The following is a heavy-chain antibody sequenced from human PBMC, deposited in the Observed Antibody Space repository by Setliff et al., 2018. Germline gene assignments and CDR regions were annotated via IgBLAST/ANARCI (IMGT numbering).Heavy chain of an antibody. D-gene: IGHD4-4*01. V-gene: IGHV4-39*01. Sequence: SETLSLTCSVSDDSIYSDYYFWGWIRQPPGKGLEWIGTISSSGTSKYNSSLGGRATLSIDVPERQFALRPSSVTDADTAVYFCAREGRWDYSYPIYWGQGIRVTVSS. CDR3: AREGRWDYSYPIY. CDR2: ISSSGTS. CDR1: DDSIYSDYYF. J-gene: IGHJ4*02.